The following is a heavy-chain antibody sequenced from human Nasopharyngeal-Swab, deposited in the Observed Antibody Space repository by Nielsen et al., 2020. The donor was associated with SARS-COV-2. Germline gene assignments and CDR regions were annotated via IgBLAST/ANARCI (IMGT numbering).Heavy chain of an antibody. CDR1: GFTFSSYW. J-gene: IGHJ4*02. CDR2: IYSDGSSP. CDR3: ATERLVRGSWGLFDY. Sequence: GGSLRLSCAASGFTFSSYWMHWVRRAPGKGLVWVSRIYSDGSSPSYADSVKGRFTISRDNAKNSLYLQMNSLRDEDTAVYYCATERLVRGSWGLFDYWGQGTLVTVSS. V-gene: IGHV3-74*01. D-gene: IGHD3-10*01.